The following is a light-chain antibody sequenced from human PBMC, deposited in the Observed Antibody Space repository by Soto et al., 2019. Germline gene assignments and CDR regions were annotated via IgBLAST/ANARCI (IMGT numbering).Light chain of an antibody. CDR3: SSYTSSTNYV. J-gene: IGLJ1*01. V-gene: IGLV2-14*01. Sequence: QSVLTQPASVSGAPGQSLTISCAGRSVDIAPYNYVSWYQQHPGKAPKLRIYEVSYRPSGISNRFSGSKSGNTASLTISGLQAEDEADYYCSSYTSSTNYVFGTGTKVTVL. CDR2: EVS. CDR1: SVDIAPYNY.